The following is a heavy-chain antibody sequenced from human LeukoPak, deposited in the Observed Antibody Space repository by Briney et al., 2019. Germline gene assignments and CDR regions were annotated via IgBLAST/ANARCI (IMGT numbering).Heavy chain of an antibody. V-gene: IGHV3-23*01. J-gene: IGHJ3*02. CDR2: IIGSGGST. Sequence: GGSLRLSCAASGFTFSSYAMSWVRQAQGRGLEWVSAIIGSGGSTYYADSVKGRFTISRDNSKNTLYMQMNRLRAEHTGVYYCAKGCGSDCYDAFDIWGEATKVTVSS. CDR1: GFTFSSYA. D-gene: IGHD2-21*01. CDR3: AKGCGSDCYDAFDI.